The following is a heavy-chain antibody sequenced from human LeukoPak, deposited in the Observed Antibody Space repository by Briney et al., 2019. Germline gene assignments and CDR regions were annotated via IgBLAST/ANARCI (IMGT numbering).Heavy chain of an antibody. CDR3: ARENDSSSWYRPAFDI. D-gene: IGHD6-13*01. V-gene: IGHV3-21*01. J-gene: IGHJ3*02. CDR2: ISVSSRYK. CDR1: GFTFSSYE. Sequence: GGSLRLSCAASGFTFSSYEMNWVRQAPGKGLEWVSGISVSSRYKNYADSMKGRFTISRDNAKNSLYLQMNSLRAEDTAVYYCARENDSSSWYRPAFDIWGQGTMVTVSS.